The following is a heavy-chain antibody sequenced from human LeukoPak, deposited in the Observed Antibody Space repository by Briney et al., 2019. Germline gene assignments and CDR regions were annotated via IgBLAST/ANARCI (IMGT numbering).Heavy chain of an antibody. Sequence: ASVKVSCKASGYTFTGYYMHWVRQAPGQGLEWMGWISAYNGNTNYAQKLQGRVTMTTDTSTSTAYMELRSLRSDDTAVYYCARALLRLGELSLLTGENWFDPWGQGTLVTVSS. J-gene: IGHJ5*02. V-gene: IGHV1-18*04. D-gene: IGHD3-16*02. CDR3: ARALLRLGELSLLTGENWFDP. CDR2: ISAYNGNT. CDR1: GYTFTGYY.